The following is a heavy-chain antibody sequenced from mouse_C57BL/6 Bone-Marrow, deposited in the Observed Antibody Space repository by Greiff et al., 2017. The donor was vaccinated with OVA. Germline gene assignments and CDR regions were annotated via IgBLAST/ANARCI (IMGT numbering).Heavy chain of an antibody. CDR1: GFTFSDYY. Sequence: EVMLVESGGGLVQPGGSLKLSCAASGFTFSDYYMYWVRQTPEKRLEWVAYISNGGGSTYYPDPVKGRFTISRDNAKNTLYLQMSRRKSEDTAMYYCARTRGYDTWFAYWGQGTLVTVSA. D-gene: IGHD2-2*01. CDR3: ARTRGYDTWFAY. V-gene: IGHV5-12*01. J-gene: IGHJ3*01. CDR2: ISNGGGST.